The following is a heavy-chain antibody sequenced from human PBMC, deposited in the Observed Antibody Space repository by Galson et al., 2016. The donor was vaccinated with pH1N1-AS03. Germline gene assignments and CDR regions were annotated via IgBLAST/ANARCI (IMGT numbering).Heavy chain of an antibody. J-gene: IGHJ4*02. Sequence: SLRLSCAASGFPFSGYSMNWVRQAPGEGLEWVSFISTSSSSIYYADSVKGRFTISRDNAQNLLYLQMNSLRDEDTAVYYCARDGPPQGISVAGSFDSWGQGTLVTVSS. CDR1: GFPFSGYS. CDR3: ARDGPPQGISVAGSFDS. CDR2: ISTSSSSI. V-gene: IGHV3-21*01. D-gene: IGHD6-19*01.